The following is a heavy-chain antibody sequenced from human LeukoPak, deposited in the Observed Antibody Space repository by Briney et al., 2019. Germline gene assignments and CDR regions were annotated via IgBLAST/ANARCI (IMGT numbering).Heavy chain of an antibody. J-gene: IGHJ4*02. CDR1: GGSISSSSYY. CDR2: IYYSGST. Sequence: PSETLPLTCTVSGGSISSSSYYWGWIRQPPGKGLEWIGSIYYSGSTYYNPSLKSRVTISVDTSKNQFSLKLSSVTAADTAVYYCARHGGYYDSSGYPYWGQGTLVTVSS. V-gene: IGHV4-39*01. D-gene: IGHD3-22*01. CDR3: ARHGGYYDSSGYPY.